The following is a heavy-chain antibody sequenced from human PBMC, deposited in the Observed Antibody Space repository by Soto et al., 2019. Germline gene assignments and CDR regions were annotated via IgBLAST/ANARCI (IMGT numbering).Heavy chain of an antibody. CDR1: GGSINGYY. CDR2: IYTSGTT. V-gene: IGHV4-4*07. J-gene: IGHJ4*02. CDR3: ARDSVGISSPGVY. D-gene: IGHD1-26*01. Sequence: QVQLQESGPGLVKPSETLSLTCTVSGGSINGYYWTWIRQPAGKRLEWIGRIYTSGTTSYNPSLNSRVTMPLDTSRTQFSLRLTSVTAADTAVYYCARDSVGISSPGVYWGRGTLVTVSS.